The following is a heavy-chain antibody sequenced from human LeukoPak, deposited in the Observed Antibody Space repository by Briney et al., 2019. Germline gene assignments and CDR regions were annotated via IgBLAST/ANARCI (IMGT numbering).Heavy chain of an antibody. J-gene: IGHJ4*02. CDR2: IWHDGSHE. V-gene: IGHV3-33*01. Sequence: GRSLRLSCAVSGFTFSDYGMHWVRQAPGKGLEWVAVIWHDGSHEYYADFVKGRFTISRDSSKNRVYLQMNSLRAEDTAVYYCARGDVIGGYTIDYWGQGTLVIVSS. CDR1: GFTFSDYG. CDR3: ARGDVIGGYTIDY. D-gene: IGHD5-24*01.